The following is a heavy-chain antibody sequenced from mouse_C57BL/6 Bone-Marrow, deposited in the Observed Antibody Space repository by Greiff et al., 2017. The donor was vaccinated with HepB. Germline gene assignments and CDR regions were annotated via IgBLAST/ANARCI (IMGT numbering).Heavy chain of an antibody. J-gene: IGHJ3*01. CDR2: ISSGGSYT. V-gene: IGHV5-6*01. Sequence: EVNLVESGGDLVKPGGSLKLSCAASGFTFSSYGMSWVRQTPDKRLEWVATISSGGSYTYYPDSVKGRFTISRENAKNTLYLQMSSLKSEDTAMYYCARFAYWGQGTLVTVSA. CDR1: GFTFSSYG. CDR3: ARFAY.